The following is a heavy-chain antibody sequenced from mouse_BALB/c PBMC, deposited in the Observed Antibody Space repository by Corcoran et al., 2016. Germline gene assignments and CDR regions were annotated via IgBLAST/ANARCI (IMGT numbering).Heavy chain of an antibody. CDR3: ARSPTAGAWFAY. CDR1: GYTFTNYG. J-gene: IGHJ3*01. Sequence: QIQLVQSGPELKKPGETVKISCKASGYTFTNYGMNWVKQAPGKGLKWMGWINTYTGEQTYVDDFKGRFAFSLETSASTAYLQINNLKNEDMATYFCARSPTAGAWFAYWGQGTLVTVSA. D-gene: IGHD1-2*01. CDR2: INTYTGEQ. V-gene: IGHV9-1*02.